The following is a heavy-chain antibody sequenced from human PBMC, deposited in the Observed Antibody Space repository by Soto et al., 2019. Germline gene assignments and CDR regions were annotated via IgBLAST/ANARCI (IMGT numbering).Heavy chain of an antibody. CDR2: IDGSSDYT. J-gene: IGHJ4*02. Sequence: GGSLRLSCTASGFLFTDYYMSWIRQPPGKGLEWLAYIDGSSDYTNSADSVKGRFTISRDNAKNSVFLQMNNLRADDTAVYYCARDLRFSSTNYFDFWGRGTLVSVSS. V-gene: IGHV3-11*06. CDR1: GFLFTDYY. CDR3: ARDLRFSSTNYFDF. D-gene: IGHD3-16*01.